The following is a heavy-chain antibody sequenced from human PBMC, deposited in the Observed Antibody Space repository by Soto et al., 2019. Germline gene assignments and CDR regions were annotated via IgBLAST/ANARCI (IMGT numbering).Heavy chain of an antibody. CDR1: GFTVSSNY. J-gene: IGHJ6*02. D-gene: IGHD3-3*01. CDR2: IYSGGST. V-gene: IGHV3-53*01. Sequence: GGSLRLSCAASGFTVSSNYMSWVRQAPGKGLEWVSVIYSGGSTYYADSVKGRFTISRDNSKNTLYLQMNSLRAEDTAVYYCARDWSHKKGYYYYYGMDIWGQGTTVTVSS. CDR3: ARDWSHKKGYYYYYGMDI.